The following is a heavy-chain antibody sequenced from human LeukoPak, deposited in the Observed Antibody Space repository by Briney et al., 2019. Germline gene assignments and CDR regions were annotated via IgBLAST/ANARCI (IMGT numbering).Heavy chain of an antibody. D-gene: IGHD3-9*01. CDR3: AREMVEYYDILTGYYTYYYYMDV. CDR2: IYYSGST. J-gene: IGHJ6*03. V-gene: IGHV4-39*07. Sequence: TSSETLSLTCTVSGASISTSAYYWGWIRQPPGKGLDWIGNIYYSGSTYYNPSLKSRVTISVDTSKNQFSLKLSSVTAADTAVYYCAREMVEYYDILTGYYTYYYYMDVWGKGTTVTVSS. CDR1: GASISTSAYY.